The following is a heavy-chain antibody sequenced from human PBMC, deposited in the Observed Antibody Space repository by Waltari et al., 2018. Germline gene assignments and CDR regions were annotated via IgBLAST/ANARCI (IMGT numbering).Heavy chain of an antibody. Sequence: QAPGKQLEWVAVISYDGSNKYYADSVKGRFTISRDNSKNTLYLQMNSLRAEDTAVYYCARDPSKLDSSWYFDYWGQGTLVTVSS. V-gene: IGHV3-30-3*01. CDR3: ARDPSKLDSSWYFDY. D-gene: IGHD6-13*01. CDR2: ISYDGSNK. J-gene: IGHJ4*02.